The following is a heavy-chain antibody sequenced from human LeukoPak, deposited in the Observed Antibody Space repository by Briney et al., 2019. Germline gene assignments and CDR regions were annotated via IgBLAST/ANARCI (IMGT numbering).Heavy chain of an antibody. CDR1: GFIFSSYA. V-gene: IGHV3-30*18. CDR2: ISYDGSNK. Sequence: PGRSLTLSCAASGFIFSSYAMYWVRQAPGKGLEWVAVISYDGSNKYYGDSVKGRFTISRDNSKSTLYLQTNTLRVEDAAVYYCAKDRVEGKQWLAQFDSWGQGTLVTVSS. J-gene: IGHJ4*02. CDR3: AKDRVEGKQWLAQFDS. D-gene: IGHD6-19*01.